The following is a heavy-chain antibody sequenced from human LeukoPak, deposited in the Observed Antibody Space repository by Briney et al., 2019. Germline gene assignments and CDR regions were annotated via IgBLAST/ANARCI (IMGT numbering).Heavy chain of an antibody. CDR1: GGSFSGYY. CDR2: INHSGST. D-gene: IGHD3-3*01. CDR3: AGTEWPVDY. V-gene: IGHV4-34*01. J-gene: IGHJ4*02. Sequence: SETLSLTCAVYGGSFSGYYWSWIPQPPGKGLEWIGEINHSGSTNYNPSLKSRVTISVDTSKNQFSLKLSSVTAADTAVYYCAGTEWPVDYWGQGTLVTVSS.